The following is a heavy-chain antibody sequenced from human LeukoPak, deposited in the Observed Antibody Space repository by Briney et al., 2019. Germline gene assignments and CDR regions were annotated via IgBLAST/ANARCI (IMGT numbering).Heavy chain of an antibody. CDR1: GFTFSNYS. D-gene: IGHD3-22*01. J-gene: IGHJ3*02. CDR2: ITGSTSRI. CDR3: ARDFYDGSGTTDAFDI. Sequence: GGSLSLSCAASGFTFSNYSMNWFRQAPGKGLEWVSSITGSTSRIYYYADSVRGRFTISRDNAKSALYLQMNSLRAEDTAIYYCARDFYDGSGTTDAFDIWGQGTMVTVSS. V-gene: IGHV3-21*01.